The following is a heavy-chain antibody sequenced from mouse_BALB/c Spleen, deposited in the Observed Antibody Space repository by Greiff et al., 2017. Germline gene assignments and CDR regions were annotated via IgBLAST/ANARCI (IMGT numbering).Heavy chain of an antibody. D-gene: IGHD2-1*01. Sequence: QVQLQQSGPELVKPGASVKISCKASGYSFTSYYIHWVKQRPGQGLEWIGWIFPGSGNTKYNEKFKGKATLTADTSSSTAYMQLSSLTSEDSAVYFCARKGNGNYFDYWGQGTTLTVSS. J-gene: IGHJ2*01. CDR1: GYSFTSYY. CDR3: ARKGNGNYFDY. V-gene: IGHV1-66*01. CDR2: IFPGSGNT.